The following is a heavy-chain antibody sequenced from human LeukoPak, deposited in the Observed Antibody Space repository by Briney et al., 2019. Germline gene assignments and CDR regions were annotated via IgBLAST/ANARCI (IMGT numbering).Heavy chain of an antibody. CDR1: GFTFSSYS. Sequence: GGSLRLSCAASGFTFSSYSMNWVRQAPGKGLEWVAVISHDGSNKYYADSVKGRFTFSRDNSKNTLYLQMNSLRTEDTAVYYCARDLAAAGTVLDYWGQGTLVTVSS. CDR2: ISHDGSNK. V-gene: IGHV3-30*03. D-gene: IGHD6-13*01. J-gene: IGHJ4*02. CDR3: ARDLAAAGTVLDY.